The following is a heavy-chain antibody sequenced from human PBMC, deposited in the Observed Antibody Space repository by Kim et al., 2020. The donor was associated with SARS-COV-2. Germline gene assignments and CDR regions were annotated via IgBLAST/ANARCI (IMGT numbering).Heavy chain of an antibody. J-gene: IGHJ4*02. V-gene: IGHV4-30-4*01. Sequence: SETLSLTCTVSGGSISSGDYYWSWIRQPPGKGLEWIGYIYYSGSTYYNPSLKSRVTISVDTSKNQFSLKLSSVTAADTAVYYCARIGIAFGGQQLVRPLHSPLRDDYWGQGTLVTVSS. CDR1: GGSISSGDYY. CDR3: ARIGIAFGGQQLVRPLHSPLRDDY. D-gene: IGHD6-13*01. CDR2: IYYSGST.